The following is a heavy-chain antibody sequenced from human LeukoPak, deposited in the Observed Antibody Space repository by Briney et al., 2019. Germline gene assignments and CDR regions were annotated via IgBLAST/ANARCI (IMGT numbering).Heavy chain of an antibody. J-gene: IGHJ4*02. CDR3: ARHGDNSYSFDH. Sequence: GGSLRLSCEGSGFTFSNYWMSWVRQAPGKGLEWISSITSYTGYMFYADSVKGRFTISRDNAMNSLFLQMTNLRAEDTAVYYCARHGDNSYSFDHWGQGVLVTVSS. D-gene: IGHD5-24*01. CDR2: ITSYTGYM. V-gene: IGHV3-21*06. CDR1: GFTFSNYW.